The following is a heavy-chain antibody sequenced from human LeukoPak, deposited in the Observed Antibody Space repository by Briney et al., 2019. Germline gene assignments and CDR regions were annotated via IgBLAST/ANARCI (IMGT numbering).Heavy chain of an antibody. D-gene: IGHD6-13*01. V-gene: IGHV4-39*01. CDR1: GGSITNSDYY. Sequence: SEILSLTCTVPGGSITNSDYYWAWIRQPPGEGLEWIATIYYSGSTYYNPSLKSRVTISVDTSKNQFSLKLSSVTAADTAVYYCAPYSSSRLRFDPWGQGTLVTVSS. CDR2: IYYSGST. J-gene: IGHJ5*02. CDR3: APYSSSRLRFDP.